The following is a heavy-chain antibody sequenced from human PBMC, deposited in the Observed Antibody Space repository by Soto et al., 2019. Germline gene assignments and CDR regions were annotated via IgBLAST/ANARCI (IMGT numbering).Heavy chain of an antibody. V-gene: IGHV1-18*01. J-gene: IGHJ6*03. CDR3: VRSGSGYSYGLFYYYYYMDV. D-gene: IGHD5-18*01. Sequence: ASVKVSCKASGYTFTSYGISWVRQAPGQGLEWMGWISAYNGNTNYAQKLQGRVTMTTDTSTSTAYMELRSLRSDDTAVYYCVRSGSGYSYGLFYYYYYMDVWGKGTTVTVSS. CDR2: ISAYNGNT. CDR1: GYTFTSYG.